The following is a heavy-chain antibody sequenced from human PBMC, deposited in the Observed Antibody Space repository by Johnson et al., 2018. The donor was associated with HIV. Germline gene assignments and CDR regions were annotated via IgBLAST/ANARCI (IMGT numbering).Heavy chain of an antibody. D-gene: IGHD6-13*01. CDR1: GFTFSSYG. CDR2: ISWNSGSI. J-gene: IGHJ3*02. Sequence: VQLVESGGGVVQPGESLRLSCEASGFTFSSYGLHWVRQAPGKGLEWVSGISWNSGSIGYADSVKGRFTVSRDNAKNSLYLQMNSLRAEDTAVYYCARALKRIAAADDAFDIWGQGTMVTVSS. V-gene: IGHV3-9*01. CDR3: ARALKRIAAADDAFDI.